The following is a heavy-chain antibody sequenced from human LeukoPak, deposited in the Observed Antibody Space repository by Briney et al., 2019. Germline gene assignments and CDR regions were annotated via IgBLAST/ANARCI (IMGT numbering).Heavy chain of an antibody. CDR2: INQDGTEK. CDR1: EFIFGAYW. D-gene: IGHD3-10*01. J-gene: IGHJ4*02. CDR3: VRSLERFGTRDY. V-gene: IGHV3-7*01. Sequence: GGSLRPSCAASEFIFGAYWMTWVRQAPGKGLEWVAHINQDGTEKYYMDSVKGRFTISRDNAKKSLFLQMNSLTAEDTALYYCVRSLERFGTRDYWGQGTLVTVSS.